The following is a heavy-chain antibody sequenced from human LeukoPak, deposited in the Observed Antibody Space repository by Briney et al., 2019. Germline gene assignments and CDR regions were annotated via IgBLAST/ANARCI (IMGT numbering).Heavy chain of an antibody. CDR3: SRGIQLWLGLDY. CDR2: ISSSGSTI. D-gene: IGHD5-18*01. J-gene: IGHJ4*02. V-gene: IGHV3-11*01. CDR1: GFTFSDYY. Sequence: PGGSLRLSCAASGFTFSDYYMSWIRQAPGRGLEWVSYISSSGSTIYYADSVKGRFTISRDNAKNSPYLQMNSLRAEDTAVYYCSRGIQLWLGLDYWGQGTLVTVSS.